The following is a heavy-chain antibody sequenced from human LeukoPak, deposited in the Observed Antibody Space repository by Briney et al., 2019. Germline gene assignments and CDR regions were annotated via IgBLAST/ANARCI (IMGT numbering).Heavy chain of an antibody. CDR2: IYHSGST. CDR1: GGSISSGGYS. V-gene: IGHV4-30-2*01. CDR3: ATRSGSYPYFFDY. D-gene: IGHD1-26*01. J-gene: IGHJ4*02. Sequence: SETLSLTCAVSGGSISSGGYSWSWIRQPPGKGLGWIGHIYHSGSTYFNPSLKSRVTISVDRSKNQFSLKLSSATAADTAVYYCATRSGSYPYFFDYWGQGTLVTVSS.